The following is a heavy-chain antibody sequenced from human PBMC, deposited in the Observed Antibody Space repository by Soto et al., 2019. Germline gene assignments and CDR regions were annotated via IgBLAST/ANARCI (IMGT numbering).Heavy chain of an antibody. V-gene: IGHV3-30-3*01. CDR2: TSYDGSNK. J-gene: IGHJ5*02. D-gene: IGHD2-8*01. Sequence: PGGSLRLSCAASGFTFSSYSMHWVRQAPGKGLEWVAVTSYDGSNKYYADSVKGRFTMSRDNPKNTLYLQMNSLRAEDTAVYYCARDLRVYGTFDRWGQGTLVTVSS. CDR3: ARDLRVYGTFDR. CDR1: GFTFSSYS.